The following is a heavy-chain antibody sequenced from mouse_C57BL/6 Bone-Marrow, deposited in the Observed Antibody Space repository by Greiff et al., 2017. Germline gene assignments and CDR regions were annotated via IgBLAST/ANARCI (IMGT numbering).Heavy chain of an antibody. CDR2: IDPENGGT. CDR1: GYTFTDYE. V-gene: IGHV1-15*01. D-gene: IGHD2-2*01. Sequence: VQLQQSGAELVRPGASVTLSCKASGYTFTDYEMHWVKQTPVHGLEWIGAIDPENGGTAYNQKFKGKAILTADKSSSTAYMELRSLTSEDSAVYYCTQIYYGYDVFAYWGQGTLVTVSA. CDR3: TQIYYGYDVFAY. J-gene: IGHJ3*01.